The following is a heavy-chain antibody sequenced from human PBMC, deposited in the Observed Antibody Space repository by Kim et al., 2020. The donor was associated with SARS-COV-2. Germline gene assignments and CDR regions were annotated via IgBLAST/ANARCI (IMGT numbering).Heavy chain of an antibody. CDR3: ASPLIYVDYGDY. D-gene: IGHD3-16*01. CDR1: GGSISSSSYY. J-gene: IGHJ4*02. V-gene: IGHV4-39*01. CDR2: IYYSGST. Sequence: SETLSLTCTVSGGSISSSSYYWGWIRQPPGKGLEWIGSIYYSGSTYYNPSLKSRVTISVDTSKNQFSLKLSSVTAADTAVYYCASPLIYVDYGDYWGQGTLVTVSS.